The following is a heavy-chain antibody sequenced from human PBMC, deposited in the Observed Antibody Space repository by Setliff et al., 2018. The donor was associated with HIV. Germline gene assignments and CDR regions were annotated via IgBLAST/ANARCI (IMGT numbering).Heavy chain of an antibody. V-gene: IGHV3-21*05. CDR3: ARYKWNNWIFGWFDP. Sequence: GGSLRLSCAASGFTFSNYFMNWVRQAPGKGLEWVSYISGGSTSHMNYADSVKGRFTISRDNAKNSLYLQMNSLRAEDTAVYYCARYKWNNWIFGWFDPWGQGTQVTVSS. CDR1: GFTFSNYF. J-gene: IGHJ5*02. D-gene: IGHD1-20*01. CDR2: ISGGSTSHM.